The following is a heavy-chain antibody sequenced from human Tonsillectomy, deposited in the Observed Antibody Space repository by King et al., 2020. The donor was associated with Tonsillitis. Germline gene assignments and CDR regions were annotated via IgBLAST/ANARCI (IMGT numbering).Heavy chain of an antibody. J-gene: IGHJ4*02. CDR1: GFTFSNAW. CDR3: TTKYTFGRVNDY. Sequence: EVQLVESGGGLVKPGGSLRLSCAASGFTFSNAWMSWVRQAPGKGLEWVGRIKSRIDGGTTDYAAPVKGRFTISRDDSKNTLYLQMNSLKTEDTAVYYCTTKYTFGRVNDYWGQGTLVTVSS. CDR2: IKSRIDGGTT. V-gene: IGHV3-15*01. D-gene: IGHD3-16*01.